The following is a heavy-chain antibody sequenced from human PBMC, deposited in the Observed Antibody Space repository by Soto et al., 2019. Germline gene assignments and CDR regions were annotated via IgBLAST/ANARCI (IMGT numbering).Heavy chain of an antibody. D-gene: IGHD3-3*01. CDR2: IYSSGNT. V-gene: IGHV4-4*07. J-gene: IGHJ5*02. CDR3: ARGQRFSDWFDP. Sequence: SETLSLTCSVSGGTISGYYWTWIRQPAGKGLEWIGRIYSSGNTKYNPSLQSRVTMSLETSNNQFSLRLTSVTAADTAVYYCARGQRFSDWFDPWGQGTLVTVS. CDR1: GGTISGYY.